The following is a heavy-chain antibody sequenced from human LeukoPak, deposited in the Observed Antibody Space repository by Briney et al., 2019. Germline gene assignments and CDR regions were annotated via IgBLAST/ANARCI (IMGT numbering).Heavy chain of an antibody. J-gene: IGHJ4*02. CDR3: ARSRRWLRPFDY. V-gene: IGHV4-59*12. D-gene: IGHD5-24*01. Sequence: SETLSLTCTVSGGSISSYYWSWIRQPPGKGLEWIGYIYYSGSTNYNPSLKSRVTISVDTSKNQFSLKLSSVTAADTAVYYCARSRRWLRPFDYWGQGTLVTVSS. CDR1: GGSISSYY. CDR2: IYYSGST.